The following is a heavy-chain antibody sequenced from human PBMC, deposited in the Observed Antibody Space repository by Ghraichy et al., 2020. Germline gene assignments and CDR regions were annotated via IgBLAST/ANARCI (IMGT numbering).Heavy chain of an antibody. CDR1: GFTFGDYA. CDR2: IRSRAYGGTT. Sequence: GGSLRLSCTASGFTFGDYAMSWFRQVPGKGLEWVGFIRSRAYGGTTEYAASVKDRFTISRDDSKSIAYLQINSLRIEDSAVYSCSRAARGSCSSGGCFYFDYWGQGILVTVSS. V-gene: IGHV3-49*03. CDR3: SRAARGSCSSGGCFYFDY. D-gene: IGHD2-15*01. J-gene: IGHJ4*02.